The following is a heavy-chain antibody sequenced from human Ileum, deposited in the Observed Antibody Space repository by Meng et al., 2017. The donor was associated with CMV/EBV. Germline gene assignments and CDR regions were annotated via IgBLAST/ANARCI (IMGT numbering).Heavy chain of an antibody. CDR1: GFTFSHFE. CDR2: VSTSGTTV. CDR3: ARMVTDFHDAFDI. V-gene: IGHV3-48*03. Sequence: GGSLRLSCAASGFTFSHFEMNWVRQAPGKGLEWVSYVSTSGTTVYYADSVKGRFTISRNNARNSLYLQMNSLRAEDTAVYFCARMVTDFHDAFDIWGQGTLVTVSS. J-gene: IGHJ3*02. D-gene: IGHD2-21*02.